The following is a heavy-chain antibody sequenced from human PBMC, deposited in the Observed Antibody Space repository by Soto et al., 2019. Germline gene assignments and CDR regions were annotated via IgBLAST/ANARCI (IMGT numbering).Heavy chain of an antibody. J-gene: IGHJ2*01. CDR1: GGTFSSYA. D-gene: IGHD6-13*01. V-gene: IGHV1-69*06. Sequence: SLKVSCKASGGTFSSYAISWVRQAPGQGLEWMGVIIPISNTSKYAQKFQGRVTIIVDKSTTTVYMELSSLRSEDTAVYFCARTQYSHNWFWYLDIWGRGTLVTVSS. CDR3: ARTQYSHNWFWYLDI. CDR2: IIPISNTS.